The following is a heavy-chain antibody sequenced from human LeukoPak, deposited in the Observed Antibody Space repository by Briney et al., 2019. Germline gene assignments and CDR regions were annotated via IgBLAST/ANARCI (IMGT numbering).Heavy chain of an antibody. Sequence: GGSLRLSCVASRFTFSNYWMTWVRQAPGKGLEWVANINQDGSEKYYVDSVKGRFTISRDNARNSLYLQMNSLRAQDTAVYYCASDGHPFESWGQGTLVTVSS. J-gene: IGHJ5*01. CDR2: INQDGSEK. CDR1: RFTFSNYW. V-gene: IGHV3-7*01. CDR3: ASDGHPFES.